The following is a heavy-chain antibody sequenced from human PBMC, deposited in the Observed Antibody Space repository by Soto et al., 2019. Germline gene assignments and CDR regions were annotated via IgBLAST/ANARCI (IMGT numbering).Heavy chain of an antibody. J-gene: IGHJ4*02. CDR3: ARISRYDSSCYPDY. Sequence: QVQLQQWGAGLLKPSETLSLTCAVYGGSFSGYYWSWIRQPPGKGLEWIGEINHSGSTNYNPSLKSRVTISVDTSKNQFSLKLSSVTAADTAVYYCARISRYDSSCYPDYCGQGILVTFAS. V-gene: IGHV4-34*01. D-gene: IGHD3-22*01. CDR1: GGSFSGYY. CDR2: INHSGST.